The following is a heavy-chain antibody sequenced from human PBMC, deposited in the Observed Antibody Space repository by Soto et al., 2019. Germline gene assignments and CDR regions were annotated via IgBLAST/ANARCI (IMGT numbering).Heavy chain of an antibody. D-gene: IGHD6-13*01. V-gene: IGHV1-3*01. CDR3: ASAIADACFDY. CDR1: GYIFTSYD. J-gene: IGHJ4*02. CDR2: INAANGNT. Sequence: ASVKVSCKASGYIFTSYDIHWVRQAPGQRLEWMGRINAANGNTKYSQRFQGRVTITRDASANTAYMDLSSLRSEDTAVYYCASAIADACFDYWGQGTQVTVSS.